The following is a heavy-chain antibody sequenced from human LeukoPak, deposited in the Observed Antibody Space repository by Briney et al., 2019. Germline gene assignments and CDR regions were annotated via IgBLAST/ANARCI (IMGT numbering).Heavy chain of an antibody. D-gene: IGHD2-2*01. CDR1: GYTFTGYY. V-gene: IGHV1-2*02. CDR2: INPNSGGT. Sequence: GASVKVSCKASGYTFTGYYMHWVRQAPGQGLEGMGWINPNSGGTNYAQKFQGRVTMTRDTSISTAYMELSRLRSDDTAVYYCARKLGYCSSTSCPYYMDVWGKGTTVTVSS. CDR3: ARKLGYCSSTSCPYYMDV. J-gene: IGHJ6*03.